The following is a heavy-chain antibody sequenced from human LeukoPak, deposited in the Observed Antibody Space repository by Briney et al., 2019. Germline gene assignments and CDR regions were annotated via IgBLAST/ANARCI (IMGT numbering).Heavy chain of an antibody. D-gene: IGHD1-26*01. CDR1: GFTFRCYA. CDR3: ARDGVGAYNWFDP. CDR2: ISSNGDNT. Sequence: QAGGSLSLSCAASGFTFRCYAMYWVRQAPGKGLEYVSAISSNGDNTYYARSVKGRLTISRDNSKNTLYLQMGSLRVEDMAVYYCARDGVGAYNWFDPWGQGTLVTVSS. V-gene: IGHV3-64*01. J-gene: IGHJ5*02.